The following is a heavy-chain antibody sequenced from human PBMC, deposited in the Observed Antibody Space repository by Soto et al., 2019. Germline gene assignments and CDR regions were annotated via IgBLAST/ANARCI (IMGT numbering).Heavy chain of an antibody. CDR3: ARFIASFGAFDI. Sequence: PSETLSLTCTVSGGSISSSSYYWGWIRQPPGKGLEWIGSIYYSGSTYYNPSLKSRVTISVDTSKNQFSLKLSSVTAADTAVYYCARFIASFGAFDIWGQGTMVTVSS. D-gene: IGHD3-3*01. CDR1: GGSISSSSYY. V-gene: IGHV4-39*01. J-gene: IGHJ3*02. CDR2: IYYSGST.